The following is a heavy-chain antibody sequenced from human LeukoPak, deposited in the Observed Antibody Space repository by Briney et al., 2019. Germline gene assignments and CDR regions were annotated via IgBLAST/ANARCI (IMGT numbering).Heavy chain of an antibody. CDR3: ARGSGFGV. Sequence: GGSLRLSCAASGFTFSSYAMHWVRQAPGKGLEWVAVISYDGSNKYYADSVKGRFTISRDNSKNTLYLQMNSLRAEDTAVYYCARGSGFGVWGQGTLVTVSS. CDR2: ISYDGSNK. CDR1: GFTFSSYA. V-gene: IGHV3-30-3*01. D-gene: IGHD3-9*01. J-gene: IGHJ4*02.